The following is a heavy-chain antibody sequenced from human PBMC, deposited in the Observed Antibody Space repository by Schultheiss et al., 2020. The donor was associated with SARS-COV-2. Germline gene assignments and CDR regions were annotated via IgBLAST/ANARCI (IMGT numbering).Heavy chain of an antibody. J-gene: IGHJ3*02. CDR2: INSDGSST. V-gene: IGHV3-74*01. CDR1: GFTVSSNY. CDR3: ARYYYDSSGNYEGPAFDI. Sequence: GGSLRLSCAASGFTVSSNYMSWVRQAPGKGLVWVSRINSDGSSTSYADSVKGRFTISRDNSKNTLYLQMNSLRAEDTAVYFCARYYYDSSGNYEGPAFDIWGQGTMVTVSS. D-gene: IGHD3-22*01.